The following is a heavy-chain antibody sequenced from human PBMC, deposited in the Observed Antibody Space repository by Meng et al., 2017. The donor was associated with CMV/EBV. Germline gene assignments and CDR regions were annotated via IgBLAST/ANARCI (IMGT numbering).Heavy chain of an antibody. J-gene: IGHJ4*02. Sequence: GGSLRLSCAASGFTFSSYEMNWVRQAPGKGLEWVGFIRSKAYGGTTEYAASVKGRFTISRDDSKSIAYLQMNSLKTEDTAVYYCTSSYNWGQGTLVTVSS. D-gene: IGHD2-2*02. CDR1: GFTFSSYE. CDR3: TSSYN. CDR2: IRSKAYGGTT. V-gene: IGHV3-49*04.